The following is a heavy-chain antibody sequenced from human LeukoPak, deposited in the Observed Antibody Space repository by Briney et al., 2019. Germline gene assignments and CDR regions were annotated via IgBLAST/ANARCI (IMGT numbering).Heavy chain of an antibody. CDR2: IYYSWTT. CDR1: GGSISSSRYY. CDR3: ARQYCGGDCYSPYDAFDI. D-gene: IGHD2-21*02. Sequence: SETLSHTCTVSGGSISSSRYYWRWIRQPPGKGLEWIGSIYYSWTTYYHPSLKTRVTISVDTSKNQFSLKLSSVTAADPAVYYCARQYCGGDCYSPYDAFDIWGQGTMVTVSS. J-gene: IGHJ3*02. V-gene: IGHV4-39*01.